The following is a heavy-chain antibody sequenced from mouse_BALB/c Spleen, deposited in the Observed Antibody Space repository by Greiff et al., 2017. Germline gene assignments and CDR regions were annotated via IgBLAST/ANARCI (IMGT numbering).Heavy chain of an antibody. CDR3: ARYGNYAY. CDR1: GYSITSDYA. D-gene: IGHD2-1*01. CDR2: ISYSGST. V-gene: IGHV3-2*02. Sequence: EVQLVESGPGLVKPSQSLSLTCTVTGYSITSDYAWNWIRQFPGNKLEWMGYISYSGSTSYNPSLKSRISITRDTSKNQFFLQLNSVTTEDTATYYCARYGNYAYWGQGTLVTVSA. J-gene: IGHJ3*01.